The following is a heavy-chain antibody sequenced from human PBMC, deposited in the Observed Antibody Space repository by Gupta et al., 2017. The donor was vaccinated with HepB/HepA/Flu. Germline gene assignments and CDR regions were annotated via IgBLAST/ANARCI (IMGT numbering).Heavy chain of an antibody. V-gene: IGHV3-21*01. CDR3: ASLITIFGVVDV. CDR1: GFTFSSYS. D-gene: IGHD3-3*01. CDR2: ISSSSSYI. Sequence: EVQLVESGGGLVKPGGSLRLSCAASGFTFSSYSMNWVRQAPGKGLEWVSSISSSSSYIYYADSVKGRFTISRDNAKNSLYLQMNSLRAEDTAVYYCASLITIFGVVDVWGQGTTVTVSS. J-gene: IGHJ6*02.